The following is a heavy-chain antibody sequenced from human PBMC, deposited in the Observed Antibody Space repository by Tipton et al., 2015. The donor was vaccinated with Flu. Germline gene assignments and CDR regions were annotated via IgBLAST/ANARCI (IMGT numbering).Heavy chain of an antibody. Sequence: TLSLTCTVSGGSISGYYWSWIRQPPGKRLEWMGHIHDSGSANYGPSLKSRVTMSVDSPKNQFSLRLTSVTAADTAVYYCARSGDFYLNWFGPWGQGTLVTVSS. D-gene: IGHD2/OR15-2a*01. J-gene: IGHJ5*02. CDR2: IHDSGSA. CDR1: GGSISGYY. CDR3: ARSGDFYLNWFGP. V-gene: IGHV4-59*07.